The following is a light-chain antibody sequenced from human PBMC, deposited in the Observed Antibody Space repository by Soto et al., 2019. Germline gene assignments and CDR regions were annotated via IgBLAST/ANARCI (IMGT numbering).Light chain of an antibody. V-gene: IGLV2-14*01. Sequence: QSALAQPASVSGSPGQSIAISCTGTSSYVGGYNYVSWYQQHPGKVPKLLIYDVSNRPSGVSNRFSGSKSGNTASLTISGLQAEDEADYYCSSYTSSSTRVFGTGTKVTVL. CDR1: SSYVGGYNY. J-gene: IGLJ1*01. CDR2: DVS. CDR3: SSYTSSSTRV.